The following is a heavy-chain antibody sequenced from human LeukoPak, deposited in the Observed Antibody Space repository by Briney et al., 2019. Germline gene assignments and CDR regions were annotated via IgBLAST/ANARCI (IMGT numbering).Heavy chain of an antibody. CDR3: ARAPSLVAFDI. V-gene: IGHV4-38-2*02. Sequence: SETLSLTCTVSDYSISSGYYWGWIRQPPGKGLEWIGSIYHSGSTYYNPSLKSRVTISVDTSKNQFSLKLSSVTAADTAVYYCARAPSLVAFDIWGQGRMVTVPS. J-gene: IGHJ3*02. CDR2: IYHSGST. CDR1: DYSISSGYY.